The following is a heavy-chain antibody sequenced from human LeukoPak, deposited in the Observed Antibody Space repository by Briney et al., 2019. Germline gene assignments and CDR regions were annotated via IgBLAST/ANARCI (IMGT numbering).Heavy chain of an antibody. CDR2: ITYDGSDK. CDR1: GFTFNTYA. V-gene: IGHV3-30-3*01. J-gene: IGHJ4*02. D-gene: IGHD3-10*01. Sequence: SGRSLRLSCAASGFTFNTYAMHWVRQAPGKGLEWVAVITYDGSDKYYADSVKGRFTISRDNSKNTVYLQMNSLRAEDTAVYYCARVPYGSGTYTDYWGRGTLVTVSS. CDR3: ARVPYGSGTYTDY.